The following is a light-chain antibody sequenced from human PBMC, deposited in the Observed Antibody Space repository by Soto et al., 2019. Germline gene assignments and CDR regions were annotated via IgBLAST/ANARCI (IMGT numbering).Light chain of an antibody. CDR1: SSDVCGYNY. V-gene: IGLV2-11*01. CDR2: DVS. CDR3: CSYAGSYIFV. J-gene: IGLJ1*01. Sequence: QSALTQPRSVSGSPGQSVTISCTGASSDVCGYNYVSWYQQNPGKAPKLMIYDVSKRPSGVPDRFSGSESGNTASLTISGLQAEDEADYYCCSYAGSYIFVFGTGTKLTVL.